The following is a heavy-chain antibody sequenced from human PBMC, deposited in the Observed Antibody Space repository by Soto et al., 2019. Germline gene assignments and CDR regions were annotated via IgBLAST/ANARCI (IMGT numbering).Heavy chain of an antibody. CDR1: GGSVSSGSYY. V-gene: IGHV4-61*01. D-gene: IGHD2-15*01. CDR2: IYYSGST. Sequence: ETLSLTCTVSGGSVSSGSYYWSWIRQPPGKGLEWIGYIYYSGSTNYNPSLKSRVTISVDTSKNQFSLKLSSVTAADTAVYYCASTLTVVFDYWGQGTLVTVSS. CDR3: ASTLTVVFDY. J-gene: IGHJ4*02.